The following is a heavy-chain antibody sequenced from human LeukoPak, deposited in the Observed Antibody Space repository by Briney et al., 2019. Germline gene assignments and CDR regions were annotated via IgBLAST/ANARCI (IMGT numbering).Heavy chain of an antibody. Sequence: PGGSLRLSCAASGFTFDDYAMHWVRQGPGKGLEWVSGISWNSGSIGYADSVKGRFTISRDNSKNTLYLQMNSLRAEDTAVYYCAKDVSRILTGARNYFDSWGQGTLVTVSS. J-gene: IGHJ4*02. CDR3: AKDVSRILTGARNYFDS. V-gene: IGHV3-9*01. D-gene: IGHD3-9*01. CDR2: ISWNSGSI. CDR1: GFTFDDYA.